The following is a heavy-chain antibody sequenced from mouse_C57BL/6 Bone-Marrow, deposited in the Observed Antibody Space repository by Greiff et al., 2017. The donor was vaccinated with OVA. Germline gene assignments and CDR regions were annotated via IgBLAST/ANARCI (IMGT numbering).Heavy chain of an antibody. CDR1: GFTFSDYG. CDR2: ISSGSSTI. CDR3: ARPYYDYDERFAY. V-gene: IGHV5-17*01. D-gene: IGHD2-4*01. Sequence: EVQVVESGGGLVKPGGSLKLSCAASGFTFSDYGMHWVRQAPEKGLEWVAYISSGSSTIYYADTVKGRFTISRDNAKNTLFLQMTSLRSEDTAMYYCARPYYDYDERFAYWGQGTLVTVSA. J-gene: IGHJ3*01.